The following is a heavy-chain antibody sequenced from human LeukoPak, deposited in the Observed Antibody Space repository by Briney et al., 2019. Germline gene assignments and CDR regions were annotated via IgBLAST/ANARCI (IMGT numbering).Heavy chain of an antibody. V-gene: IGHV1-69*04. CDR2: IIPILGIA. J-gene: IGHJ3*02. CDR3: ARASYYYDSSGYSDAFDI. D-gene: IGHD3-22*01. CDR1: GGTFSSYA. Sequence: ASVKVSCKASGGTFSSYAISWVRQAPGQGLEWMGRIIPILGIANYAQKFQGRVTITADKSTSTAYMELSSLRSDDTAVYYCARASYYYDSSGYSDAFDIWGQGTMVTVSS.